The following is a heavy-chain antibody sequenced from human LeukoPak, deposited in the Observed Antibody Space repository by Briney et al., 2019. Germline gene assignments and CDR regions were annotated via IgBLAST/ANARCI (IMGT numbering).Heavy chain of an antibody. CDR2: LISIYNAT. V-gene: IGHV1-69*05. CDR3: ARSITIYGLVNSVPDY. J-gene: IGHJ4*02. Sequence: GASVKVSCKASGGTFSTYAVSWMRQAPGQGFEWMGGLISIYNATTYAHKFVGRVSITTDESAKTAYMELSGLTSNDTATYYCARSITIYGLVNSVPDYWGQGTLVTVSP. CDR1: GGTFSTYA. D-gene: IGHD3-3*01.